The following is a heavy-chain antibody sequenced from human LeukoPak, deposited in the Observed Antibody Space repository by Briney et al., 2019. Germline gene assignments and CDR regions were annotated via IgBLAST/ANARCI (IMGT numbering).Heavy chain of an antibody. CDR3: AKDKGYYYDSSGYYVEADAFDI. D-gene: IGHD3-22*01. CDR1: GFTFSSYG. V-gene: IGHV3-30*18. J-gene: IGHJ3*02. Sequence: GGSLRLSCAASGFTFSSYGTHWVRQAPGKGLEWVAVISYDGSNKYYADSVKGRFTISRDNSKNTLYLQMNSLRAEDTAVYYCAKDKGYYYDSSGYYVEADAFDIWGQGTMVTVSS. CDR2: ISYDGSNK.